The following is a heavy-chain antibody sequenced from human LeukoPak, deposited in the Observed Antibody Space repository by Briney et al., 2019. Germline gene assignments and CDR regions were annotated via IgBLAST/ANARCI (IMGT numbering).Heavy chain of an antibody. CDR2: ISGSGGST. Sequence: PGGSLRLSCAASGFTFSSYGMSWVRQAPGKGLEWVSSISGSGGSTYYADSVKGRFTISRDNSKNTLHLQMNSLRAEDTAVYYCAKPYYESSGYGDCWGQGTLVTASS. D-gene: IGHD3-22*01. J-gene: IGHJ4*02. CDR1: GFTFSSYG. V-gene: IGHV3-23*01. CDR3: AKPYYESSGYGDC.